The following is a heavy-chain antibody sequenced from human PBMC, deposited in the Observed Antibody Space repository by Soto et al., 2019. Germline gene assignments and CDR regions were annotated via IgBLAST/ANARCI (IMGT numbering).Heavy chain of an antibody. D-gene: IGHD2-15*01. J-gene: IGHJ6*02. V-gene: IGHV3-74*01. Sequence: GGTLRLSCAAAGFTLDTYWMKWVRQAPGKGPEWLSGINSDGTISSYADSVKGRFTISRDNARNTLSLQMNSLRADDTEVYYCASLSGAKSAFLPYGMYACDQGSTVT. CDR2: INSDGTIS. CDR1: GFTLDTYW. CDR3: ASLSGAKSAFLPYGMYA.